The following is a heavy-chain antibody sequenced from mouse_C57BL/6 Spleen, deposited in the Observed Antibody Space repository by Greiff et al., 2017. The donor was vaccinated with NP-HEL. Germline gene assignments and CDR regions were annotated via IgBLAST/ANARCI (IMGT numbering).Heavy chain of an antibody. CDR2: IRNKANGYTT. J-gene: IGHJ2*01. CDR3: SRSPYDYLDY. CDR1: GFTFTDYY. D-gene: IGHD2-3*01. Sequence: DVKLVESGGGLVQPGGSLSLSCAASGFTFTDYYMSWVRQPPGKALEWLGFIRNKANGYTTEYSASVKGRFTISRDNSQSILYLQMNALMAEDSATYYCSRSPYDYLDYWGQGTTLTVSS. V-gene: IGHV7-3*01.